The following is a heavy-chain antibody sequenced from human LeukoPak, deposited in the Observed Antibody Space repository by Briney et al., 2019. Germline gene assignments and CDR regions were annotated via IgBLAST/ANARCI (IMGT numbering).Heavy chain of an antibody. CDR2: INS. D-gene: IGHD6-19*01. Sequence: GGSLRLSCAASGFTFSSYWMHWVRQAPGEGLVWVSRINSDADSVKGRFTISRDNAKNTLYLQMNSLRAEDTAVYYCAVSIAVAGRSFDYWGQGTPVTVSS. V-gene: IGHV3-74*01. CDR1: GFTFSSYW. CDR3: AVSIAVAGRSFDY. J-gene: IGHJ4*02.